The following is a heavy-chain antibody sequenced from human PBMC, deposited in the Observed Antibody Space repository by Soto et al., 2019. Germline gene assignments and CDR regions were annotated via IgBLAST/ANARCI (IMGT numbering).Heavy chain of an antibody. CDR2: MNAAYGNA. CDR1: GYHFPSSN. D-gene: IGHD2-21*02. J-gene: IGHJ5*02. Sequence: QERLVQSGAELMRPGASVMISCGAAGYHFPSSNVNWVRQASGLGPERWGWMNAAYGNAAFARDFQGRVTMTRDLSTDTAYLELGGLSSGDTAMYYCARAVGIGVTGLDLWGPGTFVTVS. V-gene: IGHV1-8*02. CDR3: ARAVGIGVTGLDL.